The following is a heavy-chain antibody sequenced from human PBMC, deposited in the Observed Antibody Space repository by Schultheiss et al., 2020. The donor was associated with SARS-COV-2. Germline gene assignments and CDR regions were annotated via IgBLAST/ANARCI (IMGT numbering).Heavy chain of an antibody. CDR3: ARDVAAILGYFDY. CDR2: IGTAGDT. J-gene: IGHJ4*02. V-gene: IGHV3-13*01. CDR1: GFTFSSCA. Sequence: GGSLRLSCAASGFTFSSCAMSWVRQAPGKGLEWVSVIGTAGDTYSPGSVKGRFTISRENAKNSLYLHMNSLRAEDTAVYYCARDVAAILGYFDYWGQGTLVTVSS. D-gene: IGHD5-12*01.